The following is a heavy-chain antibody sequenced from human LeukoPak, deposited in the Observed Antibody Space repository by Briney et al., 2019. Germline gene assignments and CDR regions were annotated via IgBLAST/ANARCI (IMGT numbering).Heavy chain of an antibody. CDR2: IYSGGST. J-gene: IGHJ2*01. Sequence: GGSLRLSCAASGFTVSSHYVSWVRQGPGKGLEGVSFIYSGGSTYYADSVRGRFTLSRDNSKNTLYLQVNSLRAEDTAVYYCATSYYESSGYLDWHFDLWGRGTLVTVSS. CDR3: ATSYYESSGYLDWHFDL. CDR1: GFTVSSHY. D-gene: IGHD3-22*01. V-gene: IGHV3-53*01.